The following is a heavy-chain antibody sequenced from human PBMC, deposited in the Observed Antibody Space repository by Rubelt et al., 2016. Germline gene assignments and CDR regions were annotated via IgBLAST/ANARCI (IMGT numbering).Heavy chain of an antibody. Sequence: QVQLQQWGAGLLKPSETLSLTCAVYGGSFSGYYWSWIRQPPGKGLEWIGEINHSGKTNSNPSLKSRVHVSVDTSKNQLSLKLSSVTAADTAVYYCARWWEVLQAFDYWGQGTLVTVSS. CDR3: ARWWEVLQAFDY. CDR2: INHSGKT. D-gene: IGHD1-26*01. V-gene: IGHV4-34*01. CDR1: GGSFSGYY. J-gene: IGHJ4*02.